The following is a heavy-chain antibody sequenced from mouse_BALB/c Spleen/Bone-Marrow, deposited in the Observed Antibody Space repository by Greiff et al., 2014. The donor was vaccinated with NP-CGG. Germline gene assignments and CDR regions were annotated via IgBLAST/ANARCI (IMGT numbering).Heavy chain of an antibody. CDR1: GYTFSTYW. D-gene: IGHD1-2*01. Sequence: VQLQESGAELMKPGASVKISCKATGYTFSTYWIEWVKQRPGHGLEWIGEILPGGSSTNYNEKFKGKATFTADTSSNTAYMQLSSLTSEDSAVYYCARRLLYYFDYWGQGTTLTVSS. V-gene: IGHV1-9*01. CDR3: ARRLLYYFDY. CDR2: ILPGGSST. J-gene: IGHJ2*01.